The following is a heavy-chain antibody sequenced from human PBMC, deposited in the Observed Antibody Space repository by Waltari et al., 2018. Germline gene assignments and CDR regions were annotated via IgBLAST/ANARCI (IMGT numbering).Heavy chain of an antibody. V-gene: IGHV4-59*01. CDR2: IYYSGST. J-gene: IGHJ4*02. CDR3: ARVGGKKYGSGELPYYFDY. Sequence: QVQLQESGPGLVKPSETLSLTCTVSGGSISSYYWSWIRQPPGKGLEWIGYIYYSGSTNYNPSLKSRVTISVDTSKNQFSLKLSSVTAADTAVYYCARVGGKKYGSGELPYYFDYWGQGTLVTVSS. CDR1: GGSISSYY. D-gene: IGHD3-10*01.